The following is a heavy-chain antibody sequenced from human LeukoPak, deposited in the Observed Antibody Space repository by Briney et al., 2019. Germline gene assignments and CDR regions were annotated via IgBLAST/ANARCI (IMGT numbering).Heavy chain of an antibody. J-gene: IGHJ4*02. CDR2: IYYSGST. CDR1: GGSISSSIYY. Sequence: SETLSLTCTVYGGSISSSIYYWGWIRQPPGKGLEWIGSIYYSGSTYYNPSLKSRVTISVDTSKNQFSLKLSSVTAADTAVYYCARQYDFWSGYPPVDYWGQGTLVTVSS. V-gene: IGHV4-39*01. CDR3: ARQYDFWSGYPPVDY. D-gene: IGHD3-3*01.